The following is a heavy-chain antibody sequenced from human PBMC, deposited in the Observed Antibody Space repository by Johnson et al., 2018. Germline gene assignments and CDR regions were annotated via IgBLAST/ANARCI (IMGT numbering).Heavy chain of an antibody. Sequence: VQLVESGGGVVQPRRSLRLSCAASGFIFSSYGMHWVRQAPGQGLEWVAVLSYDGSNKYYADAVKGRFTISRDNSKNTLYLQMKSLRGEDTAVYYCAKDANRSRNYYYYMDVWGKGTTVTVSS. J-gene: IGHJ6*03. CDR1: GFIFSSYG. CDR3: AKDANRSRNYYYYMDV. V-gene: IGHV3-30*18. CDR2: LSYDGSNK.